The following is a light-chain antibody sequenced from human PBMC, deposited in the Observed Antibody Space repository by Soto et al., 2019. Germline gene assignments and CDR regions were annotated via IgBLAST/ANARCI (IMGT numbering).Light chain of an antibody. V-gene: IGKV1-39*01. CDR2: GVF. CDR3: QQSYSTPPT. J-gene: IGKJ2*01. CDR1: QSISTY. Sequence: DIQMTQSPSSLSASVGDRVTITCRTSQSISTYLSWYQHKPGKAPNLLIYGVFSLESGVPSRVSGGGSGTDFTLTISSLQPEDFAVYYCQQSYSTPPTFGQGTTVEIK.